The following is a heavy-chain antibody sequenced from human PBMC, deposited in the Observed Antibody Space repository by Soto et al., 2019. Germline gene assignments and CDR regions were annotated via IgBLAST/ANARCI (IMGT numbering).Heavy chain of an antibody. CDR3: ARLGRYYDFWSGYSLAYYGMDV. Sequence: SETLSLTCAVYGGSFSGYYWSWIRQPPGKGLEWIGEINHSGSTNYNPSLKSRVTISVDTSKNQFSLKLSSVTAADTAVYYCARLGRYYDFWSGYSLAYYGMDVWAQGTTVTVSS. V-gene: IGHV4-34*01. CDR1: GGSFSGYY. CDR2: INHSGST. J-gene: IGHJ6*02. D-gene: IGHD3-3*01.